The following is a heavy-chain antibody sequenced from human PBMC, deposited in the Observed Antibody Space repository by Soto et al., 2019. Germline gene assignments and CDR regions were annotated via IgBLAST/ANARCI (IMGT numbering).Heavy chain of an antibody. V-gene: IGHV3-64*04. D-gene: IGHD3-22*01. Sequence: PGGSLRLSCSASGFTFSSYAMHWVRQAPGKGLEYVSSISTNGGSTHYADSVKGRFTISRDNGKNSLFLQMNSLRDEDTAVYYCARVVVVIPPGYYYAMDVWGQGTTVTVS. CDR2: ISTNGGST. CDR3: ARVVVVIPPGYYYAMDV. J-gene: IGHJ6*02. CDR1: GFTFSSYA.